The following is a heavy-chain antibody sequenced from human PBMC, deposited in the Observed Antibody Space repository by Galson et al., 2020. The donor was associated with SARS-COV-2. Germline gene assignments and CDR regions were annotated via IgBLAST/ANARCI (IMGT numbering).Heavy chain of an antibody. CDR2: INSDGTNT. CDR1: GFTFSTYY. V-gene: IGHV3-74*03. J-gene: IGHJ3*01. Sequence: ALHWGSLRLSCAASGFTFSTYYMHWVRQAPGKGPVWVSRINSDGTNTKYADSVKGRATISRDNDKNTLYLQMSSLRAEDTAVYYCARDLMEWQLLGALNLWGQGTMVTVSS. D-gene: IGHD3-3*01. CDR3: ARDLMEWQLLGALNL.